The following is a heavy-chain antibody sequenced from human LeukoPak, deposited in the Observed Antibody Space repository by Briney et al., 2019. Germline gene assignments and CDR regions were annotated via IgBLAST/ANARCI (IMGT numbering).Heavy chain of an antibody. Sequence: PGGSLRLSCAASGFTFSSYAMSWVRQAPGKGLEWVSAISGSGGSTYYADSVKGRFTISRDNSKNTLYLQMNSLRAEDTAVYYCAKDPRGYSSSWLKPPGYFDYWGQGTLVTVSS. CDR1: GFTFSSYA. CDR3: AKDPRGYSSSWLKPPGYFDY. CDR2: ISGSGGST. D-gene: IGHD6-13*01. J-gene: IGHJ4*02. V-gene: IGHV3-23*01.